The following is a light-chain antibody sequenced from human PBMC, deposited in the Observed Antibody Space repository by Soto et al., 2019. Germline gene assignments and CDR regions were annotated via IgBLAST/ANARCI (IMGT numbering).Light chain of an antibody. V-gene: IGKV1-33*01. CDR2: DAS. Sequence: DIQMTQSPSSLSASVGDRVTITCQASQDISNYLNWYQHKPGKAPKLLIYDASNLETGVPSRFSGTGSGTDFTFTISSLQPEDIATYYCQQYDHLLTFGGGTKVEIK. CDR1: QDISNY. CDR3: QQYDHLLT. J-gene: IGKJ4*01.